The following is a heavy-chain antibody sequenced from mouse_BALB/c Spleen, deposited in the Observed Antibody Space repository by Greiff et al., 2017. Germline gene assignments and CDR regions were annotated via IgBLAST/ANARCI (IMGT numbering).Heavy chain of an antibody. CDR3: ARSGHYGSSYRFAY. Sequence: VQLQQPGAELVKPGTSVKLSCKASGYNFTSYWINWVKLRPGQGLEWIGDIYPGGGSTNYNEKFKSKATLTVDTSSSTAYMQLSSLASEDSALYYCARSGHYGSSYRFAYWGQGTLVTVSA. J-gene: IGHJ3*01. CDR2: IYPGGGST. V-gene: IGHV1-55*01. D-gene: IGHD1-1*01. CDR1: GYNFTSYW.